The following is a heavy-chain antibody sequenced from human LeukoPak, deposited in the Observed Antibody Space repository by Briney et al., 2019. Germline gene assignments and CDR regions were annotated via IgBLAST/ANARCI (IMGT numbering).Heavy chain of an antibody. CDR1: GGSISTNSYF. CDR2: IYYSGNS. Sequence: SETLSLTCIVSGGSISTNSYFWGWIRQPPGEGLEWIGNIYYSGNSYYNPSLKSRVTITVDTSKNQFSLKLSSVTAADTAVYYCARVGIAARPIYYYYYYMDVWGKGTTVTVSS. D-gene: IGHD6-6*01. V-gene: IGHV4-39*07. J-gene: IGHJ6*03. CDR3: ARVGIAARPIYYYYYYMDV.